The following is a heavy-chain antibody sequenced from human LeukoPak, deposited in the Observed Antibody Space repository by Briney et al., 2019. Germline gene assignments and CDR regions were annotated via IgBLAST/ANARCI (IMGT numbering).Heavy chain of an antibody. Sequence: ASVKVSCKASGYTFTGYYMHWVRQAPGQGLEWMGRINPNSGGTNYAQKFQSRVTMTRDTSISTAYMELSRLRSDDTAVYYCAAQTREMTSQYYWGQGTLVTVSS. D-gene: IGHD2-2*01. CDR3: AAQTREMTSQYY. V-gene: IGHV1-2*06. CDR1: GYTFTGYY. CDR2: INPNSGGT. J-gene: IGHJ4*02.